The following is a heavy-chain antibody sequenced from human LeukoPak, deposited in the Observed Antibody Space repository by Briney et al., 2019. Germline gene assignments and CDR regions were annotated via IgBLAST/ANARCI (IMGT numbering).Heavy chain of an antibody. V-gene: IGHV4-34*01. CDR2: INHSGST. Sequence: SETLSLTCAVSGGSFSGYYWSWIRQPPGKGLEWIGEINHSGSTNYNPSLKSRVTISVDTSKNQFSLKLSSVTAADMAVYYCAREPDYDFWSGSFDYWGQGTLVTVSS. CDR3: AREPDYDFWSGSFDY. CDR1: GGSFSGYY. J-gene: IGHJ4*02. D-gene: IGHD3-3*01.